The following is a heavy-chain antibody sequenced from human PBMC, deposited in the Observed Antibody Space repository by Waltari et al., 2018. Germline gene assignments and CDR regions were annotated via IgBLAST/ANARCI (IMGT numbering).Heavy chain of an antibody. CDR2: ISSSRSYI. J-gene: IGHJ6*03. Sequence: EVQLVESGGGMVKPGGYLRLACAASGFTFSSYSMNWVRQAPGKGLEWVSSISSSRSYIYYADSVKGRFTISRDNAKNSLYLQMNSLRAEDTAVYYCARALRGYYYYYMDVWGKGTTVTISS. CDR3: ARALRGYYYYYMDV. V-gene: IGHV3-21*01. CDR1: GFTFSSYS. D-gene: IGHD3-10*01.